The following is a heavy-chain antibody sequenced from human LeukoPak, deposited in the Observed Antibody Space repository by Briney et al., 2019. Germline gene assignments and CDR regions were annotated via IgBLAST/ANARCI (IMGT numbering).Heavy chain of an antibody. J-gene: IGHJ3*02. V-gene: IGHV3-33*01. CDR3: AREWSYYGSGSYYNGAFDM. CDR1: GFTFSNYG. D-gene: IGHD3-10*01. CDR2: IWSNGRNK. Sequence: GGSLRLSCAASGFTFSNYGMHWVRQAPGKGLEWVAVIWSNGRNKYYADSVKGRFTISRDNSKNTLYLQMNSLRAEDTAVYYCAREWSYYGSGSYYNGAFDMWGQGTMVTVSS.